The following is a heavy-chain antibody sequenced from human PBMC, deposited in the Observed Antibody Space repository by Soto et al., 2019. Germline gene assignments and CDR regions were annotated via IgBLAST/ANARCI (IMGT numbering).Heavy chain of an antibody. CDR3: AREGTYYYGSGTDVFDY. D-gene: IGHD3-10*01. Sequence: QVQLQESGPGLVKPSQTLSLTCTVSGGSISSGSFYWSWIRQHPGKGLGWIGYIYYSGNTYYNPSLKSRTTISVDTSKNQFSLKLSSVTAADTAVYYCAREGTYYYGSGTDVFDYWGQGTLVTVSS. CDR2: IYYSGNT. J-gene: IGHJ4*02. CDR1: GGSISSGSFY. V-gene: IGHV4-31*03.